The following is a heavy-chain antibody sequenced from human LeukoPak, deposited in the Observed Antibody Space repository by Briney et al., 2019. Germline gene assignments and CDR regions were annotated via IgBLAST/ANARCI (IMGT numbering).Heavy chain of an antibody. D-gene: IGHD1-26*01. CDR2: IYYTGST. Sequence: SETLSLTCTVSGGSISSSSYYWGWIRQSPGKGLECIGTIYYTGSTYYNPSLKSRVTMSVDTSKNQFSLKLSSVTAADTAVYYCARQVGANNWFDPWGQGTLVTVSS. J-gene: IGHJ5*02. CDR3: ARQVGANNWFDP. V-gene: IGHV4-39*01. CDR1: GGSISSSSYY.